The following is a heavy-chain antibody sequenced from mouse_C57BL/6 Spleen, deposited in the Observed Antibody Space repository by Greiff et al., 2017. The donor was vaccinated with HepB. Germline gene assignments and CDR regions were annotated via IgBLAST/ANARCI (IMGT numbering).Heavy chain of an antibody. CDR1: GYSITSGYY. CDR3: ARVKNYYGSSHWYFDV. V-gene: IGHV3-6*01. J-gene: IGHJ1*03. D-gene: IGHD1-1*01. Sequence: VQLKESGPGLVKPSQSLSLTCSVTGYSITSGYYWNWIRQFPGNQLEWMGYISYDGSNNYNPTLKNRISITRDTSKNQFFLKLNSVTTEDTATYYCARVKNYYGSSHWYFDVWGTGTTVTVSS. CDR2: ISYDGSN.